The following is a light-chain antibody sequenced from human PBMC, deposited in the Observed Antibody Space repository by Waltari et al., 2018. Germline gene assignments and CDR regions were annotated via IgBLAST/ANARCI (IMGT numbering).Light chain of an antibody. CDR3: SSYTANTRF. Sequence: QSALTQPPSVSGSPGQSVTISCSGTCSDVGCENRVSWYQQPPGTAPKLIIYDVRNRPSGVSHRFSGSRSGNTVSLTISGLQAEDEADYYCSSYTANTRFFGGGTKLTVL. V-gene: IGLV2-18*02. CDR1: CSDVGCENR. J-gene: IGLJ2*01. CDR2: DVR.